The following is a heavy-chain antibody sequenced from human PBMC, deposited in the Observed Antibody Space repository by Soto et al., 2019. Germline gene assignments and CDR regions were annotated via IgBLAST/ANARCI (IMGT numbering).Heavy chain of an antibody. CDR2: IYYSGST. CDR1: GGSISSSSYY. J-gene: IGHJ4*02. CDR3: ARTTSSGSFAVDY. Sequence: QLQLQESGPGLVKPSETLSLTCTVSGGSISSSSYYWGWIRQPPGKGLEWIGSIYYSGSTYYNPSLKSRVTLSVDTSTNQFSLKLSSVTAADTAVYYCARTTSSGSFAVDYWGQGTLVTVSS. D-gene: IGHD1-26*01. V-gene: IGHV4-39*01.